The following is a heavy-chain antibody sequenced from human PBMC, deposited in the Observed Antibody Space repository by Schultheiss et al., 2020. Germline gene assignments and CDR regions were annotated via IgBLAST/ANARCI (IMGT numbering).Heavy chain of an antibody. CDR3: ARGLPFDY. CDR1: GFTFSSYA. CDR2: ISYDGSNK. J-gene: IGHJ4*02. Sequence: GESLKISCAASGFTFSSYAMHWVRQAPGKGLEWVAVISYDGSNKYYADSVKGRFTISRDNSKNTLYLQMNSLRAEDTAVYYCARGLPFDYWGQGTLVTVSS. V-gene: IGHV3-30-3*01.